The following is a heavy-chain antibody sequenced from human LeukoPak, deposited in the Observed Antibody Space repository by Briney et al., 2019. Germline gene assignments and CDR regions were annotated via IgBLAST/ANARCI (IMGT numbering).Heavy chain of an antibody. CDR1: GFTVADYA. V-gene: IGHV3-23*01. CDR2: ISVGGTNT. CDR3: AKESSLLRGPLVIYYFDF. Sequence: TGRSLRPSRPASGFTVADYATGWVSQHPRKWRGWDSSISVGGTNTYHADSVEGRLTISRDNSKNTLYLQMNSLRAEDTADYYCAKESSLLRGPLVIYYFDFWGQGTLVTVSS. J-gene: IGHJ4*02. D-gene: IGHD3-10*01.